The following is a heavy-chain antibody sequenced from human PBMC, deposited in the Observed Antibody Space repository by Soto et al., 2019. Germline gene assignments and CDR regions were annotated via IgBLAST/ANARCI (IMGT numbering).Heavy chain of an antibody. V-gene: IGHV1-46*01. CDR3: ARVVYGLDFDY. J-gene: IGHJ4*02. D-gene: IGHD3-10*01. CDR1: GYTFTSYY. Sequence: QVQLVQSGAEVKKPGASVKVSCKASGYTFTSYYMHWVRQAPGQGLEWMGIINPSGGSTSYAQKFHGRVTMTRDTSTSTGYMELSSLRSEDTAVYYCARVVYGLDFDYWGQGTLVTVSS. CDR2: INPSGGST.